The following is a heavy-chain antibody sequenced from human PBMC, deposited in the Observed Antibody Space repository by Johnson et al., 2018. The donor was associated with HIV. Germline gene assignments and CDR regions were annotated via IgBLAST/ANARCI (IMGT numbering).Heavy chain of an antibody. D-gene: IGHD3-9*01. V-gene: IGHV3-30-3*01. Sequence: QVQLVESGGGVVQPGRSLRLSCAASGFTFSTYAMHWVRQAPGKGLEWVTLISYDGSNTYYADSVKGRFTISRENSKNTLYLQMDSLRTEDTAVYYCTTPRDQFDWISSGWVPGHGFDIWGHGTKVTVSS. CDR3: TTPRDQFDWISSGWVPGHGFDI. J-gene: IGHJ3*02. CDR2: ISYDGSNT. CDR1: GFTFSTYA.